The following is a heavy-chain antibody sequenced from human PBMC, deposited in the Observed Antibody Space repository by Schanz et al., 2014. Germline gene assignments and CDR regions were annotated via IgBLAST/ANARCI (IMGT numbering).Heavy chain of an antibody. V-gene: IGHV3-30*03. Sequence: VQLVESGGGLVQPGGSLRLSCAASGFGFSSYSMNWVRQAPGKGLEWVAFVPFDGSQKFYADSVKGRFTISRDNSRNTLYLQLNSLRAEDTAVYYCARDFHGYGPHLDYWGQGSLVTVSS. D-gene: IGHD5-12*01. CDR3: ARDFHGYGPHLDY. CDR2: VPFDGSQK. CDR1: GFGFSSYS. J-gene: IGHJ4*02.